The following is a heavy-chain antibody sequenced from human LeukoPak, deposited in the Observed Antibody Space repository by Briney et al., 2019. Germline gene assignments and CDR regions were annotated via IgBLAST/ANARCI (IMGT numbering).Heavy chain of an antibody. CDR2: INPNSGGT. D-gene: IGHD3-3*01. V-gene: IGHV1-2*02. J-gene: IGHJ4*02. CDR3: ARLKGRFLEWLLYPYFDY. Sequence: GGSLRLSCSASGFTFSSYGMHWVRQAPGQGLEWMGWINPNSGGTNYAQKFQGRVTMTRDTSISTAYMELSRLRSDDTAVYYCARLKGRFLEWLLYPYFDYWGQGTLVTVSS. CDR1: GFTFSSYG.